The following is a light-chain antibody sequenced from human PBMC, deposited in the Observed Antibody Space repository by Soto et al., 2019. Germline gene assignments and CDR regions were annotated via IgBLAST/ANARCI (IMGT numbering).Light chain of an antibody. CDR1: QSISSW. V-gene: IGKV1-5*01. J-gene: IGKJ4*01. CDR3: QQYNSYVT. CDR2: DAS. Sequence: DIQMTQSPSTLSASVGDRVTITCRASQSISSWLAWYQQKPGKAPKLLIYDASSLESGVPSGFSGSGSGTEFTLTISSLQPDDFATYYCQQYNSYVTFGGGTKVDI.